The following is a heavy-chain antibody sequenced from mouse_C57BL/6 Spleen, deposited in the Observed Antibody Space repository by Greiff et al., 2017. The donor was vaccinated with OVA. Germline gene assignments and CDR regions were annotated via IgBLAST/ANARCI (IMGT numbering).Heavy chain of an antibody. CDR2: IDPEDGET. J-gene: IGHJ4*01. V-gene: IGHV14-2*01. Sequence: VQLQESGAELVKPGASVKLSCTASGFNIKDYYMHWVKQRTEQGLEWIGRIDPEDGETKYAPKFQGKATITADTSSNTAYLQLSSLTSEDTAVYYCARDSSYYYGSSPYYAMDYWGQGTSVTVSS. CDR1: GFNIKDYY. CDR3: ARDSSYYYGSSPYYAMDY. D-gene: IGHD1-1*01.